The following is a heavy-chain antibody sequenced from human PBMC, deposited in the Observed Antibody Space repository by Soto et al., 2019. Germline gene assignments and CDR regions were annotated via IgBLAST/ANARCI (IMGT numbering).Heavy chain of an antibody. CDR1: GRTFSTYA. J-gene: IGHJ3*02. CDR3: ARGNEFGGNSDAFDI. Sequence: QVQLVQSGAEVKKPGSSVKVSCKASGRTFSTYAMAWVRQAHGQGLEWMGGILPVFGTADYAQKLQGRVTITPDVPTNTVYLELSSLRSADTAVYYCARGNEFGGNSDAFDIWGLGTMVTVSS. CDR2: ILPVFGTA. V-gene: IGHV1-69*05. D-gene: IGHD2-21*02.